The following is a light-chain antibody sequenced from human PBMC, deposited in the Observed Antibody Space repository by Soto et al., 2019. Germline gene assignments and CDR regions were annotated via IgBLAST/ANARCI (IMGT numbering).Light chain of an antibody. CDR2: GAS. CDR3: LQDRSHFWT. CDR1: QDIRNY. Sequence: AIQLTQSPTSLSASVGDRVTITCRSSQDIRNYLGWYQQKPGKAPQLLIYGASSLQRGVSSRFSGSGFGTDFTLTISSLQPEDSATYYCLQDRSHFWTLGQGTKVDIK. V-gene: IGKV1-6*01. J-gene: IGKJ1*01.